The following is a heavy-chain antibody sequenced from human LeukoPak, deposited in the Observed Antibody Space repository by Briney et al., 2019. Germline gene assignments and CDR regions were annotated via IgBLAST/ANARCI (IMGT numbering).Heavy chain of an antibody. CDR3: TKAVAAKPYYFDY. V-gene: IGHV3-49*04. J-gene: IGHJ4*02. CDR1: GFTFGDYA. CDR2: IRSKAYGGTT. Sequence: PGGSLRLSCTASGFTFGDYAMSWVRQAPGKGLEWVGFIRSKAYGGTTEYAASVKGRFTISRDDSKSIAYLQMNSLKTEDTAVYYCTKAVAAKPYYFDYWGQGTLVTVSS. D-gene: IGHD6-19*01.